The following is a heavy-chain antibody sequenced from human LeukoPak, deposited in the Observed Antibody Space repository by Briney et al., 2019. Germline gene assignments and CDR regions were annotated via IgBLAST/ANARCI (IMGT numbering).Heavy chain of an antibody. CDR3: ARDTAPYSSSWFSYFDY. CDR2: IYTSGST. CDR1: GGSISSGSYY. D-gene: IGHD6-13*01. J-gene: IGHJ4*02. V-gene: IGHV4-61*02. Sequence: SETLSLTCTVSGGSISSGSYYWSWIRPPAGKGLEWLGRIYTSGSTNYNPSLKSRVTISVDTSKNQFSLKLSSVTAADTAVYYCARDTAPYSSSWFSYFDYWGQGTLVTVSS.